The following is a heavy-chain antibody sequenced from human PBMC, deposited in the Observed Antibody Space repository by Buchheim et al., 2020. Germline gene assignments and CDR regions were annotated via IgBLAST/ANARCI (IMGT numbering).Heavy chain of an antibody. CDR1: GFPFSGFW. CDR2: ISNDGSLT. CDR3: TRDNGYISTFEC. J-gene: IGHJ4*02. Sequence: EVQLVESGGGSVQPGGSLRLSCAASGFPFSGFWMYWVRQVPGKGLVLVAHISNDGSLTAHADSVKGRFTVSRDNAKNTLYLQMNSLRAEDTGIYYCTRDNGYISTFECWGQGNL. D-gene: IGHD6-19*01. V-gene: IGHV3-74*01.